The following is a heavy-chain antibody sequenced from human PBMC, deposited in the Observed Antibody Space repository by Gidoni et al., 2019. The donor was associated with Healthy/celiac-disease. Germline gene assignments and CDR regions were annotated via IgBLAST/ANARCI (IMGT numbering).Heavy chain of an antibody. CDR2: INWNGGST. D-gene: IGHD6-19*01. J-gene: IGHJ6*02. CDR3: ARVLDSSGWSPYYYYYGMDV. Sequence: EVQLVESGGGVVRPGGSLRLSCAASGCTFDDYGMSWVRQAPGKGLEWVSGINWNGGSTGYADSVKCRFTISRDNAKNSLYLQMNSLRAEDTALYYCARVLDSSGWSPYYYYYGMDVWGQGTTVTVSS. CDR1: GCTFDDYG. V-gene: IGHV3-20*04.